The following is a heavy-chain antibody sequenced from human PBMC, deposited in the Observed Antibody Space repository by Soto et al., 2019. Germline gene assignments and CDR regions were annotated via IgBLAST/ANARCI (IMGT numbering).Heavy chain of an antibody. J-gene: IGHJ4*02. D-gene: IGHD1-26*01. CDR2: ISYDGSNK. CDR3: AQDPGGY. Sequence: QVQLVESGGGVVQPGRSLRLSCAASGFTFSSYGMHWVRQAPGKGLEWVAVISYDGSNKYYADSVKGRFTISRDNSKNTLYLQMNSLRAEDTAVYYCAQDPGGYWGQGTLVTVSS. CDR1: GFTFSSYG. V-gene: IGHV3-30*18.